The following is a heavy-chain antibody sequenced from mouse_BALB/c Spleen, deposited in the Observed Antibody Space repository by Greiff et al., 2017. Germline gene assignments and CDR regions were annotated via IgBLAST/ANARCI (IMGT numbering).Heavy chain of an antibody. J-gene: IGHJ2*01. V-gene: IGHV1-5*01. Sequence: EVQLQQSGPVLVRLGASVMMSCKASGYTFTSYWLHWVTQRPGQGLDWIGAIHPGNSDTSYKQKFKGKAKLTAVTSTSTAYIELSSLANEDSAVYYCTRVGRGNYWGEGTTLTVTS. CDR1: GYTFTSYW. CDR2: IHPGNSDT. CDR3: TRVGRGNY.